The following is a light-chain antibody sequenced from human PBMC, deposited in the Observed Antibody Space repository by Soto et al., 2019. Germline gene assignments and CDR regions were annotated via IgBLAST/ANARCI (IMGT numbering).Light chain of an antibody. CDR3: QQGYSNPRT. Sequence: DIQLTQSPSSLSASVGDRVTITCRASQSISTYLNWYQQIPGKAPKLLIYAASTLQSGVPSRFSGGGSGTDFTLTINSLQPEDFATYFCQQGYSNPRTFGQGTKLEI. CDR2: AAS. V-gene: IGKV1-39*01. J-gene: IGKJ2*02. CDR1: QSISTY.